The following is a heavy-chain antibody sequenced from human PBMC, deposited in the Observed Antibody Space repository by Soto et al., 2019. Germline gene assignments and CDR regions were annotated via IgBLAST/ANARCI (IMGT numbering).Heavy chain of an antibody. J-gene: IGHJ5*02. D-gene: IGHD3-10*01. Sequence: SETLSLTCTVSGGSISSYCWSWIRQPPGKGLEWIGYIYYSGSTSYNTSLKSRVTISVDTSKNQFSLKLSSVTAADTAVYYCARRGDELWFGQTHWFDPWGQGTLVTVSS. CDR1: GGSISSYC. V-gene: IGHV4-59*08. CDR2: IYYSGST. CDR3: ARRGDELWFGQTHWFDP.